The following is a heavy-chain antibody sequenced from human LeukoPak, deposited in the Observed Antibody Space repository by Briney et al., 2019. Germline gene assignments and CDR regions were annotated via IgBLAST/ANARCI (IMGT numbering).Heavy chain of an antibody. CDR3: ARDSNSGSPDY. CDR1: GFTFSSYG. CDR2: IWYDGSNK. Sequence: GGSLRLSCAASGFTFSSYGTHWVRQAPGKGLEWVAVIWYDGSNKYYADSVKGRFTISRDNSKNTLYLQMNSLRAEDTAVYYCARDSNSGSPDYWGQGTLVTVSS. D-gene: IGHD1-26*01. V-gene: IGHV3-33*01. J-gene: IGHJ4*02.